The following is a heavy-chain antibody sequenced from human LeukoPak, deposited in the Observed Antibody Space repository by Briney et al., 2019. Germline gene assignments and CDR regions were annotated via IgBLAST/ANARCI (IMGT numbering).Heavy chain of an antibody. J-gene: IGHJ6*02. CDR3: ARLLEWLDAYYYYGMDV. V-gene: IGHV1-18*01. Sequence: ASVTVSCKASGYTFTSYGISWVRQAPGQGLEWMGWISAYNGNTNYAQKLQGRVTTTTDTSTSTAYMELRSLRSDDTAVYYCARLLEWLDAYYYYGMDVWGQGTTVTVSS. CDR2: ISAYNGNT. CDR1: GYTFTSYG. D-gene: IGHD3-3*01.